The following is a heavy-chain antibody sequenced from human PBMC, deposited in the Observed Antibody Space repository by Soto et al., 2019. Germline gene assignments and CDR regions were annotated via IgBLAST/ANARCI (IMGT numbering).Heavy chain of an antibody. CDR3: AKLGVVIAHDAFDI. J-gene: IGHJ3*02. CDR2: IKQDGSEK. D-gene: IGHD3-3*01. V-gene: IGHV3-7*01. CDR1: GFTFSSYW. Sequence: GGSLRLSCAASGFTFSSYWMSWVRQAPGKGLEWVANIKQDGSEKYYVDSVKGRFTISRDNAKNSLYLQMNSLRAEDTAVYYCAKLGVVIAHDAFDIWGQGTMVTVSS.